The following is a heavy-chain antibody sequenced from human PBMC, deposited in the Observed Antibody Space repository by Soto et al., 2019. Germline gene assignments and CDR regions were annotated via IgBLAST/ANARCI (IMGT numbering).Heavy chain of an antibody. CDR1: GYIFSNYG. Sequence: ASVKVSCKASGYIFSNYGVTWVRQAPGQGLEWMGWIRADNGNTDHAQKLQGRVTMTTDTSTNTAYMELRNLRSDDTAVYYCAKGFGNYWAFDYWGQGTLVTVSS. J-gene: IGHJ4*02. CDR3: AKGFGNYWAFDY. D-gene: IGHD1-26*01. CDR2: IRADNGNT. V-gene: IGHV1-18*01.